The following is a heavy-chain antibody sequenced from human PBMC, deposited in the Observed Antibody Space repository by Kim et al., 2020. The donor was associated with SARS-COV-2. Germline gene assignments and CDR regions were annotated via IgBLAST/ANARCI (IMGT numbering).Heavy chain of an antibody. CDR3: ARYLTHSSSSWYYFDY. D-gene: IGHD6-13*01. Sequence: SETLSLTCAVYGGSFSGYYWSWIRQPPGQGLEWIGEINHSGSTNYNPSLKSRVTISVDTSKNQFSLKLSSVTAADTAVYYCARYLTHSSSSWYYFDYWG. CDR2: INHSGST. J-gene: IGHJ4*01. V-gene: IGHV4-34*01. CDR1: GGSFSGYY.